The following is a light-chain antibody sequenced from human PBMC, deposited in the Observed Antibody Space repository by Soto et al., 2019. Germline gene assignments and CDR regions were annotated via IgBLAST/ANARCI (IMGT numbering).Light chain of an antibody. CDR2: GAS. J-gene: IGKJ1*01. Sequence: EIALKQSPGTLSLSTGERATLSCRASQSVSSSYLAWYQQKPGQAPRLLIYGASSRATGIPDRFSGSGSGTDFTLTISRLEPEDFAVYYCQQYGSSLSWTFGQGTKVDIK. V-gene: IGKV3-20*01. CDR1: QSVSSSY. CDR3: QQYGSSLSWT.